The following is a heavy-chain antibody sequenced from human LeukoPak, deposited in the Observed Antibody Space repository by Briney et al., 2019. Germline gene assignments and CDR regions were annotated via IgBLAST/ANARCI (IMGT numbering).Heavy chain of an antibody. J-gene: IGHJ4*02. D-gene: IGHD5-12*01. CDR3: ANSGYDSHY. V-gene: IGHV3-48*01. CDR2: ISSSSTI. Sequence: GGSLRLSCAASGFTFSSYSMNWVRQAPGKGLEWVSYISSSSTIYYADSVKGRFTISRDNAKNSLYLQMNSLRAEDTAVYYCANSGYDSHYWGQGTLVTVSS. CDR1: GFTFSSYS.